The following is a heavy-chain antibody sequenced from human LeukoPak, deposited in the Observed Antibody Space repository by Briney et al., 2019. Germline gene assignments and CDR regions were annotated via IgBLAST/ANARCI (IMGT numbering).Heavy chain of an antibody. V-gene: IGHV3-48*01. Sequence: GGSLRLSCAASGFRFNTFWMNWVRQAPGKGLEWVSYISSSSSTIYYADSVKGRFTISRDNAKNSLYLQMNSLRAEDTAVYYCARGGIVAPATWGQGTLVTVSS. CDR2: ISSSSSTI. D-gene: IGHD5-12*01. CDR3: ARGGIVAPAT. J-gene: IGHJ4*02. CDR1: GFRFNTFW.